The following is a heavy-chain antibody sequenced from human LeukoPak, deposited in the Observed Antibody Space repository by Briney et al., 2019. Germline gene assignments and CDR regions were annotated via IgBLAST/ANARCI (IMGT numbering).Heavy chain of an antibody. D-gene: IGHD5/OR15-5a*01. Sequence: SETLSLTCAVYGGSFSGYYWSWIRQPPGKGLEWIGEINHSGSTNYNPSLKSRVAISVDTSKNQFSLKLSSVTAADTAVYYCARGGSGSTWYYYYGMDVWGQGTTVTVSS. CDR3: ARGGSGSTWYYYYGMDV. CDR2: INHSGST. CDR1: GGSFSGYY. J-gene: IGHJ6*02. V-gene: IGHV4-34*01.